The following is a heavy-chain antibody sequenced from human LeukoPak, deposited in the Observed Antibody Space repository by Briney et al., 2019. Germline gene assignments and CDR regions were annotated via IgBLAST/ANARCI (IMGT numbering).Heavy chain of an antibody. CDR2: ISAYNGNT. CDR1: GYTFTSYG. CDR3: ARASGYSYFWGPEI. V-gene: IGHV1-18*01. D-gene: IGHD5-18*01. J-gene: IGHJ4*02. Sequence: ASVKVSCKASGYTFTSYGISWVRQAPGQGLEWMGWISAYNGNTNYAQKVQGRVTMTTDTSTSTAYMELRSLRSDDTAVYYCARASGYSYFWGPEICGQGTLVTVSS.